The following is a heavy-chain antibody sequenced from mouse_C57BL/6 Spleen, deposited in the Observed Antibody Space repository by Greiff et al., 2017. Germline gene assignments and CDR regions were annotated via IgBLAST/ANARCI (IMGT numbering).Heavy chain of an antibody. CDR2: IHPNSGST. CDR1: GYTFTSYW. V-gene: IGHV1-64*01. J-gene: IGHJ4*01. D-gene: IGHD2-4*01. Sequence: QVQLQQPGAELVKPGASVKLSCTASGYTFTSYWMHWVKQRPGHGLEWIGMIHPNSGSTNYNEKFKSKATLTVDKSSSTAYMQLSSLTSEDAAVYYCARGGYDYLYAMDYWGQGTSVTVSS. CDR3: ARGGYDYLYAMDY.